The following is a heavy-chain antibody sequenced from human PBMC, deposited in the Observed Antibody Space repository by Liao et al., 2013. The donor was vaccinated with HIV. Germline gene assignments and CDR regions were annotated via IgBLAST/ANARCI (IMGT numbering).Heavy chain of an antibody. D-gene: IGHD6-13*01. CDR1: GGSLSSGGYY. Sequence: QVRLQESGGGLVKPSQTLSLTCTVSGGSLSSGGYYWSWIRQPAGKGLEWIGRIYSSGSTNYNPSLKSRVTISLDTSKHQFSLRLSSVTAADTAVYYCARVGQQLAFYYFDYWGQGTLVTVSS. CDR3: ARVGQQLAFYYFDY. J-gene: IGHJ4*02. CDR2: IYSSGST. V-gene: IGHV4-61*02.